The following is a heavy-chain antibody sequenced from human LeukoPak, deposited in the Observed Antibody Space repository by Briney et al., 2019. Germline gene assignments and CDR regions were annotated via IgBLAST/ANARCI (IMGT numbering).Heavy chain of an antibody. CDR1: GFTFDDYA. CDR3: AKDLGSSGWPRGAFDI. CDR2: ISWNSGSI. D-gene: IGHD6-19*01. J-gene: IGHJ3*02. Sequence: GGSLRLSCAASGFTFDDYAMHWVRQAPGKGLEWVSGISWNSGSIGYADSVKGRFTISRDNAKNPLYLQMNSLRAEDTALYYCAKDLGSSGWPRGAFDIWGQGTMVTVSS. V-gene: IGHV3-9*01.